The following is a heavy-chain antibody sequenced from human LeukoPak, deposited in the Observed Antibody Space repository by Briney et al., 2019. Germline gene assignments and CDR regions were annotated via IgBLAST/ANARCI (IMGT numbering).Heavy chain of an antibody. D-gene: IGHD2-2*01. J-gene: IGHJ4*02. CDR3: ARFLYCSSTSCSKAFDY. CDR1: GGSISSSSYY. V-gene: IGHV4-39*07. Sequence: NASETLSLTCTVSGGSISSSSYYWGWIRQPPGKGLEWIGSIYYSGSTYYNPSLKSRVTISVDTSKNQFSLKLSSVTAADTAVYYCARFLYCSSTSCSKAFDYWGQGTLVTVSP. CDR2: IYYSGST.